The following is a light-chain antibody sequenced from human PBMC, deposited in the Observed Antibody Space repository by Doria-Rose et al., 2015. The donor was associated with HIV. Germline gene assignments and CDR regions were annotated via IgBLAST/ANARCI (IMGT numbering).Light chain of an antibody. CDR3: QQNYSPLRT. CDR1: QTISNF. J-gene: IGKJ1*01. V-gene: IGKV1-39*01. Sequence: DIQATQSPSSLSASVGDRVTMTCRASQTISNFLNWYRQKPRKAPELLIYGAFSLQNGVPSRFSSSGSGTDFTLTINSLQPGDFAIYYCQQNYSPLRTFGQGTKVEI. CDR2: GAF.